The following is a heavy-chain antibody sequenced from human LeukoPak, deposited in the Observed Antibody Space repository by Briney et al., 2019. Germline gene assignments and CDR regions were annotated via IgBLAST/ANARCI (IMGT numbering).Heavy chain of an antibody. V-gene: IGHV3-30*02. Sequence: GGSLRLSCGASGFTFSSYGMHWVRQAPGKGLEWVAFIRYDGSHKYYTDSVKGRFTISRDNSKNTLYLQMNSLRAEDTAVYYCAKDSVADTQHYFDYWGQGTLVTVSS. CDR3: AKDSVADTQHYFDY. J-gene: IGHJ4*02. D-gene: IGHD6-19*01. CDR1: GFTFSSYG. CDR2: IRYDGSHK.